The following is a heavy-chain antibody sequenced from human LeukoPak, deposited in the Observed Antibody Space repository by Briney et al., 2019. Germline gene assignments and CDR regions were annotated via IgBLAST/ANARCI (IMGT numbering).Heavy chain of an antibody. V-gene: IGHV3-74*01. CDR3: ARDSYYDSSGYAVKNYYYGMDV. CDR1: GFTFSNYW. Sequence: GGSLRLSCAASGFTFSNYWMHWVRHAPGKGLVWVSRINSDASTTTHADSVKGRFTISRDNAKNTLYLQMNSLRAEDTAVYYCARDSYYDSSGYAVKNYYYGMDVWGQGTTVTVSS. J-gene: IGHJ6*02. CDR2: INSDASTT. D-gene: IGHD3-22*01.